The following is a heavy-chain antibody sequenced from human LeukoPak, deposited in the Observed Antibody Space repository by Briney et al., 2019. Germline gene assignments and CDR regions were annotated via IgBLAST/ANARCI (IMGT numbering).Heavy chain of an antibody. V-gene: IGHV6-1*01. Sequence: SQTLSLTCAISGDIVSSNSAAWNWIRQYPSRGLEWLGRTYYRSKWYNDYAVSVRSRITINPDISKNQFSLQLNSVTPEDTAVYYCARTGGGGRSFDYWGQGTLVTVSS. J-gene: IGHJ4*02. CDR1: GDIVSSNSAA. D-gene: IGHD3-16*01. CDR2: TYYRSKWYN. CDR3: ARTGGGGRSFDY.